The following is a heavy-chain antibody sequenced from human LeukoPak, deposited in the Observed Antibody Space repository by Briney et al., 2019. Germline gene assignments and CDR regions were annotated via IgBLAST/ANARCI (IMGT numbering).Heavy chain of an antibody. CDR1: GFSFSMYW. CDR2: IKQDGSEK. V-gene: IGHV3-7*01. Sequence: GGSLRLSCAASGFSFSMYWMSWVRQAPGKGLEWVANIKQDGSEKSYVDSMKGRFTISRDNSKNSLYLQMNSLRAEDTAMYYCAKDPGTMIVVPYWGQGTLVTVSS. J-gene: IGHJ4*02. CDR3: AKDPGTMIVVPY. D-gene: IGHD3-22*01.